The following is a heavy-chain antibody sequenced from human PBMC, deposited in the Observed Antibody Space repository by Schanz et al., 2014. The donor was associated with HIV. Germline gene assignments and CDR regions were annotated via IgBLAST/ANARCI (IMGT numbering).Heavy chain of an antibody. CDR1: GFTFSSYG. J-gene: IGHJ4*02. CDR2: ISYDGSNK. D-gene: IGHD5-12*01. CDR3: AKGGGWLQLYTDY. V-gene: IGHV3-30*18. Sequence: QVQLVESGGGVVQPGRSLRLSCAASGFTFSSYGMHWVRQAPGKGLEWVAVISYDGSNKYYADSVKGRFTISRDNSKNTLYLQMSSLRAEDTAVYYCAKGGGWLQLYTDYWGQGTLVAVSS.